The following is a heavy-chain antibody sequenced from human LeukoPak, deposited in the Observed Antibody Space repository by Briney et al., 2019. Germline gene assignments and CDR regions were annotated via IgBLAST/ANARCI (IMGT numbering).Heavy chain of an antibody. J-gene: IGHJ4*02. V-gene: IGHV4-39*07. D-gene: IGHD3-10*01. Sequence: SETLSLTCSVSGGSISSSSYYWGWIRQPPGKGLEWIGTIYYSGTTYYSPSLKSRVTISIDTSKNHFSLKVTSVTAADTAIYYCARVPYYYGSGSFSYWGQGTLVTVSS. CDR1: GGSISSSSYY. CDR2: IYYSGTT. CDR3: ARVPYYYGSGSFSY.